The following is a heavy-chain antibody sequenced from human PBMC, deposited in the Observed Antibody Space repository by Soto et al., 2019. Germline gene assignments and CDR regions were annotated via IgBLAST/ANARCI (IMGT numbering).Heavy chain of an antibody. J-gene: IGHJ6*02. CDR1: GFTFSSYG. CDR3: AKDLLRPGRAYGMDV. CDR2: ISYDGSNK. Sequence: QVQLVESGGGVVQPGRSLRLSCAASGFTFSSYGMHWVRQAPGKGLEWVAVISYDGSNKYYADSVKGRFTISSDNSKNALYLQMNSLRVEDTAVYYCAKDLLRPGRAYGMDVWGQGTTVTVSS. V-gene: IGHV3-30*18.